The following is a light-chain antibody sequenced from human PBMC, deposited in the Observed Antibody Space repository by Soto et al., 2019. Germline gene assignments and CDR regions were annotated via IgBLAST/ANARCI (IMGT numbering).Light chain of an antibody. CDR1: QSVTSRY. J-gene: IGKJ1*01. V-gene: IGKV3-20*01. Sequence: EIVMTQSPATLSVSPGERATLSCWASQSVTSRYLAWYQQKPGQAPRLLSYGASSRATGIPGRFSGSGSGTDFTLTISRLDPEDFAVYYCRQYGSSGTFGQGTKVHIK. CDR2: GAS. CDR3: RQYGSSGT.